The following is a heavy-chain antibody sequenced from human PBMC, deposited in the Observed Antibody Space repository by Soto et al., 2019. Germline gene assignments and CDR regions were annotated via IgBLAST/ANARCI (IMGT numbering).Heavy chain of an antibody. Sequence: PSGTLALTCTVSGGSISGYYWSWIRQPPGKGLEWIGYIYYSGSTNYNPSLKSRVTISIDTSKNQFSLKLSSVTAVDTAVYYCARDGADYGMFYGMDVWGQGTTVTVSS. J-gene: IGHJ6*02. CDR1: GGSISGYY. CDR3: ARDGADYGMFYGMDV. D-gene: IGHD4-17*01. CDR2: IYYSGST. V-gene: IGHV4-59*01.